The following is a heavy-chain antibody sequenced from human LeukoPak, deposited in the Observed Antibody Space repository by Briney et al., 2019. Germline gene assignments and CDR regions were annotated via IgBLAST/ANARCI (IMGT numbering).Heavy chain of an antibody. V-gene: IGHV4-59*08. CDR1: GGSISSYY. D-gene: IGHD3-10*02. Sequence: SETLSLTCTVSGGSISSYYWSWIRQPPGKGLEWIGYIYYSGSTNYNPSLKSRVTISVDTSKNQFSLKLSSVTAADTAVYYCARHESMFYILDYWGQGTLVTVSS. CDR2: IYYSGST. CDR3: ARHESMFYILDY. J-gene: IGHJ4*02.